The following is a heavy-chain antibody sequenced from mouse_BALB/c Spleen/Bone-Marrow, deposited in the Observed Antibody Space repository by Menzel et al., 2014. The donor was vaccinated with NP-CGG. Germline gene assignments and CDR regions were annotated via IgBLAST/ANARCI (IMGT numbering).Heavy chain of an antibody. V-gene: IGHV1-18*01. CDR2: INPKNCGT. CDR1: GYTFTEYT. Sequence: EVQLQQSGPELVKPGASVKISCKTSGYTFTEYTIHWVKQSHGKSLEWIGGINPKNCGTTYKQKFKGKATLTVDKSSSTAYMELRSLTSEDSAVYYCARDWYYYGSSSSWFAHWGQGTLVTVSA. J-gene: IGHJ3*01. CDR3: ARDWYYYGSSSSWFAH. D-gene: IGHD1-1*02.